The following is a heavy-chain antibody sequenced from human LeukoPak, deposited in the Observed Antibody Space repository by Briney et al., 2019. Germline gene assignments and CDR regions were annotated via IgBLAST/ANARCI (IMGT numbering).Heavy chain of an antibody. J-gene: IGHJ3*02. D-gene: IGHD3-22*01. V-gene: IGHV1-46*01. CDR1: GYTFTSYY. Sequence: GASVKVSCKASGYTFTSYYMHWVRQAPGQGLEWMGIINTSGGSTTYAQKFQGRVSMTRDTSTSTVYLEVSSLRSEDTAVYYCARVKPNYYDSSAYGTFDIWGQGTMVTVSS. CDR2: INTSGGST. CDR3: ARVKPNYYDSSAYGTFDI.